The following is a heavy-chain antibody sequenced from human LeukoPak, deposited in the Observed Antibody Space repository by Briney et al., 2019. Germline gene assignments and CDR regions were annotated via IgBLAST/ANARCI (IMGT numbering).Heavy chain of an antibody. Sequence: PSETLSLTCAVYGGSFSGYYWSWIRQPPGKGLEWIGEINHSGSTNYNPFLKSRVTISVDTSKNQFSLKLSSVTAADTAVYYCARRRYSGSYYSYPNYFDYWGQGTLVTVSS. V-gene: IGHV4-34*01. CDR1: GGSFSGYY. CDR3: ARRRYSGSYYSYPNYFDY. J-gene: IGHJ4*02. D-gene: IGHD1-26*01. CDR2: INHSGST.